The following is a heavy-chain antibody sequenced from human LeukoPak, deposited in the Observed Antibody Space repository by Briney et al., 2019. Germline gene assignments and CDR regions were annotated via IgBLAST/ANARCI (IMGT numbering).Heavy chain of an antibody. Sequence: GGSLRLSCAASGFTFSSYTMIWVRQAPGKGLEWVSAISGSGDSTSYADSVKGRFTISRDTSKNTLYLQMNSLRAEDTAVYYCAKGHSSTWYGTDVWGKGTTVTVSS. J-gene: IGHJ6*04. CDR3: AKGHSSTWYGTDV. D-gene: IGHD6-13*01. V-gene: IGHV3-23*01. CDR1: GFTFSSYT. CDR2: ISGSGDST.